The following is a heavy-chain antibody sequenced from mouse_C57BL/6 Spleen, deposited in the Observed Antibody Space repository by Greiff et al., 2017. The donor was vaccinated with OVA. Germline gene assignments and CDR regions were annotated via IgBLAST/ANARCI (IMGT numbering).Heavy chain of an antibody. V-gene: IGHV14-2*01. CDR2: IDPEDGET. Sequence: EVHLVESGAELVKPGASVKLSCTASGFNIKDYYMHWVKQRTEQGLEWIGRIDPEDGETKYAPKFQGKATITADTSSNTAYLQLSSLTSEDTAVYYCAGYYGSSDFDYWGQGTTLTVSS. J-gene: IGHJ2*01. CDR1: GFNIKDYY. CDR3: AGYYGSSDFDY. D-gene: IGHD1-1*01.